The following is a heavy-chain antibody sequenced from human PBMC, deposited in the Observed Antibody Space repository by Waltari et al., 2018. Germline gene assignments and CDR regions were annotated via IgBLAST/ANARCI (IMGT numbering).Heavy chain of an antibody. CDR2: INNDGSST. Sequence: EVQLVESGGGLVQPGGSLRLSCAARGCTFSRSWIHWVRQFPGKGLMWFSRINNDGSSTVYADSVKGRVTISRDDAKNTVSLQMNNLSAEDTALYYCARAGLLGAFDVWGQGTMVTVSS. D-gene: IGHD2-15*01. V-gene: IGHV3-74*03. CDR3: ARAGLLGAFDV. J-gene: IGHJ3*01. CDR1: GCTFSRSW.